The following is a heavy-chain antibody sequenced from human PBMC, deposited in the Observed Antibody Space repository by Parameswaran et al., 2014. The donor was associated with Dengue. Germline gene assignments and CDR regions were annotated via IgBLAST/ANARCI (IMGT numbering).Heavy chain of an antibody. J-gene: IGHJ6*02. CDR2: ISSSSSYM. CDR3: ARSNTVTDYYYYYGMDV. Sequence: VRQAPGKGLEWVSFISSSSSYMYNADSVKGRFTISRDNAKNSLYLQMNSLRAEDTAVYYCARSNTVTDYYYYYGMDVWGQGTTVTVSS. D-gene: IGHD4-17*01. V-gene: IGHV3-21*01.